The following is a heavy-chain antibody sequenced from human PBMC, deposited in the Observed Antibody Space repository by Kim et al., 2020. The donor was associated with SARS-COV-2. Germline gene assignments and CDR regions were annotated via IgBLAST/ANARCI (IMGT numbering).Heavy chain of an antibody. CDR2: IIPIFGTA. CDR3: ATHGRSSSDSTSYPYYYYGMDV. D-gene: IGHD6-6*01. CDR1: GGTFSSYA. J-gene: IGHJ6*02. V-gene: IGHV1-69*13. Sequence: SVKVSCKASGGTFSSYAISWVRQAPGQGLEWMGGIIPIFGTANYAQKFQGRVTITADESTSTAYMELSSLRSEDTAVYYCATHGRSSSDSTSYPYYYYGMDVWGQGTTVTVSS.